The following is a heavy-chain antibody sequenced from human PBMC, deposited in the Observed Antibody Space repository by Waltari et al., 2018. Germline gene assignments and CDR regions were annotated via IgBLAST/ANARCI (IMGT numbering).Heavy chain of an antibody. CDR1: GFIFNNYA. Sequence: EVQVLESGGGLVQPGGSLRLTCAASGFIFNNYAINWVRQAPGKGVEWVSGINGYGDKPYYADSVKGRFTLSRDNSRNTLSLQMNSLRAEDTAVYYCAKAHFYDTSGYIEHWGQGTLVTVSS. CDR2: INGYGDKP. J-gene: IGHJ5*02. D-gene: IGHD3-22*01. V-gene: IGHV3-23*01. CDR3: AKAHFYDTSGYIEH.